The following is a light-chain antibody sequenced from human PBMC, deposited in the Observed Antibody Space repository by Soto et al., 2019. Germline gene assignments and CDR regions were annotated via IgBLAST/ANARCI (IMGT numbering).Light chain of an antibody. CDR1: QSISNH. V-gene: IGKV1-39*01. CDR2: AAS. Sequence: MKQSAASLSAYVADRVIITCRASQSISNHLNWYQQKPGKAPKLLIFAASSLQSGVPSRFSGSRSGPDFTLTISSLQPEDFATYYCQQSYSSPPTFGQRANVDI. J-gene: IGKJ1*01. CDR3: QQSYSSPPT.